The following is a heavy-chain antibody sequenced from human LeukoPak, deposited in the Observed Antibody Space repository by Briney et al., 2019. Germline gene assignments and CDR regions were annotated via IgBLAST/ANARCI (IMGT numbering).Heavy chain of an antibody. J-gene: IGHJ4*02. CDR2: INHSGST. D-gene: IGHD3-3*01. V-gene: IGHV4-34*01. CDR1: GGSFSGYY. Sequence: SETLSLTCAVYGGSFSGYYWSWIRQSPGKGLEWIGEINHSGSTNYNPSLKSRVTISVDTSKNQFSLKLSSVTAADTAVYYCARGGITIFGVVLDYWGQGTLVTVSS. CDR3: ARGGITIFGVVLDY.